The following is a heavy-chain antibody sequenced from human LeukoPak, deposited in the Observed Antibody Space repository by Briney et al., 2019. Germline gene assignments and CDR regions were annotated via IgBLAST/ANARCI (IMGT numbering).Heavy chain of an antibody. CDR2: IISDGTSA. V-gene: IGHV3-74*01. CDR3: ARDARYNIDV. J-gene: IGHJ6*02. CDR1: GFTFRDYW. Sequence: GGSLRLSCAASGFTFRDYWMHWVRQAPGKGLVWVSRIISDGTSATYADFVKGRFTMSRDNAKNTLYLEMSSLRADDTAVYYCARDARYNIDVWGQGTTVTVSS. D-gene: IGHD3-9*01.